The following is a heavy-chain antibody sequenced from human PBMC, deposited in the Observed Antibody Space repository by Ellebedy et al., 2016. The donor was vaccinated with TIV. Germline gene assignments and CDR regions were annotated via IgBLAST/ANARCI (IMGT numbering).Heavy chain of an antibody. CDR2: IIPIFGTA. J-gene: IGHJ5*02. Sequence: ASVKVSCKASGYTFTSYGISWVRQAPGQGLEWMGGIIPIFGTANYAQKFQGRVTITADESTSTAYMELSSLRSEDTAVYYCAHYEDMSNWFDPWGQGTLVTVSS. CDR3: AHYEDMSNWFDP. V-gene: IGHV1-69*13. CDR1: GYTFTSYG. D-gene: IGHD2-15*01.